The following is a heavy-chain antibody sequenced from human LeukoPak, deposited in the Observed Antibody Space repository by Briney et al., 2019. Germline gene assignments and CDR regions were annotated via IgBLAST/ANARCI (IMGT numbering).Heavy chain of an antibody. V-gene: IGHV3-48*01. CDR1: GFTFSTYT. Sequence: PGGSLRLSCAASGFTFSTYTMNWVRQAPGKGLEWVSYITSSSSTIYYADSVKGRFTISRGNAKNSLYLQMNSLRAEDTAVYYCARDNGREPYDAFDIWGQGTMVTVSS. D-gene: IGHD1-26*01. CDR3: ARDNGREPYDAFDI. J-gene: IGHJ3*02. CDR2: ITSSSSTI.